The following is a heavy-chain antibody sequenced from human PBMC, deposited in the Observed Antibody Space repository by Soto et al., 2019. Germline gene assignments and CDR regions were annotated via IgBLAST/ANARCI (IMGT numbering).Heavy chain of an antibody. Sequence: GASVKVSCKTSGYTFSAYYVHWARLAPGRGFQWLGWINPSNEITAFSQFFQGRVTMTRDTSTNTVHMELNSLTSDDTAVYYCKRGGWGDSPIDYWGQGTQVTVS. CDR2: INPSNEIT. CDR1: GYTFSAYY. D-gene: IGHD2-15*01. V-gene: IGHV1-2*02. CDR3: KRGGWGDSPIDY. J-gene: IGHJ4*02.